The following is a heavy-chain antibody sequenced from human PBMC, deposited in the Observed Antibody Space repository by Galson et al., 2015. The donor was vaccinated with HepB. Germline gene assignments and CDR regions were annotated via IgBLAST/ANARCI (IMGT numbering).Heavy chain of an antibody. CDR1: GSTFTSYS. V-gene: IGHV1-18*04. CDR2: ITTYNGNT. D-gene: IGHD2-15*01. Sequence: SVKVSCKASGSTFTSYSIAWVRQAPGQGLEWMGWITTYNGNTKYKQNLQDRITMTIDKSTATADMELRSLRSDDTAVYYCVRGGCTGGYCYAPEQYNWFDPWGQGTLVTVSS. J-gene: IGHJ5*02. CDR3: VRGGCTGGYCYAPEQYNWFDP.